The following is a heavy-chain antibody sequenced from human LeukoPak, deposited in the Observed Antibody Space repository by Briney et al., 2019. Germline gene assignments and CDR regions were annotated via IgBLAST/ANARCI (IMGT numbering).Heavy chain of an antibody. CDR3: AKGNGPRYCSSTSCYSYFDY. CDR1: GFTFDDYA. CDR2: ISWNSGSI. V-gene: IGHV3-9*01. J-gene: IGHJ4*02. D-gene: IGHD2-2*01. Sequence: SRSLRLSCAASGFTFDDYAMHWVRQAPGKGLEWVSGISWNSGSIGYADSVKGRFTISRDNAKNSLYLQMNSLRAEDTALYYCAKGNGPRYCSSTSCYSYFDYWGQGTLVTVSS.